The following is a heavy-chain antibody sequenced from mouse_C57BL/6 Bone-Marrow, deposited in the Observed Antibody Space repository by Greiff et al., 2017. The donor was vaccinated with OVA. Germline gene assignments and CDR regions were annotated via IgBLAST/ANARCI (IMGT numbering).Heavy chain of an antibody. V-gene: IGHV5-12*01. CDR2: ISHGGGST. Sequence: DVKLVESGGGLVQPGGSLKLSCAASGFTFSDYYMYWVRQTPEKRLEWVASISHGGGSTYYPDPVKGRFTISRDNANNTLYLQMSRLKSEDTAMYYCAKNYYGPYAMDYWGQGTSVTVSS. D-gene: IGHD1-1*01. CDR1: GFTFSDYY. CDR3: AKNYYGPYAMDY. J-gene: IGHJ4*01.